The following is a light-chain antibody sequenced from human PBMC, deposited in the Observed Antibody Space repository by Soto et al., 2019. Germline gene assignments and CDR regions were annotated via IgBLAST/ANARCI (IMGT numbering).Light chain of an antibody. V-gene: IGKV4-1*01. J-gene: IGKJ4*01. Sequence: DILMTQSPDSLAVSLGEMSTIICRCSQTISYTSINKTYLAWYQQRPGQPPKLLIYWASIRGSGVPDRLSGSGFGTDFTLTISSLQTEDVAVYYCQQYFSYPLTFGGGTKVDI. CDR2: WAS. CDR3: QQYFSYPLT. CDR1: QTISYTSINKTY.